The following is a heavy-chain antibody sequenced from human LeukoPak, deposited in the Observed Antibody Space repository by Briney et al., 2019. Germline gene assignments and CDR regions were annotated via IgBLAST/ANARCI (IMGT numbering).Heavy chain of an antibody. J-gene: IGHJ4*02. CDR2: ISSSGSTI. CDR1: GFTFSRYE. CDR3: ARDVAPIDS. Sequence: GGSLRLSCAASGFTFSRYEMNWVRQAPGKGLEWVSYISSSGSTIYYADSVKGRFTISRDNAQNSLYLQMNTLRAEDTAVYYCARDVAPIDSWGQGTLVTVSS. V-gene: IGHV3-48*03.